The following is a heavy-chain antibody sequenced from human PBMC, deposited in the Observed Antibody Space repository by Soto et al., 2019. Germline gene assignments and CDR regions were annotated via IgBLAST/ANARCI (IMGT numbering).Heavy chain of an antibody. D-gene: IGHD4-4*01. V-gene: IGHV1-46*01. CDR2: INPDGGGT. CDR3: AVGGNYLSMDV. J-gene: IGHJ6*02. CDR1: GYTFTSYY. Sequence: QVQLVQSGAEVKKPGASVKVSCKASGYTFTSYYMHWVRLAPGRGLEWMGIINPDGGGTCYAQQIQGRVIMTRDTSTSTVYTEMSSLRSEDTAVYYCAVGGNYLSMDVWGQGTTVTVSS.